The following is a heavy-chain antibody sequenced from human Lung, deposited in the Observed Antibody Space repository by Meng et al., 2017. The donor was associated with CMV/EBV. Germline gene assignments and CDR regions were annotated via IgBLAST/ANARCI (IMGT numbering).Heavy chain of an antibody. CDR1: GFTFSSYT. D-gene: IGHD3-16*01. V-gene: IGHV3-21*01. CDR2: ISTRSSYI. Sequence: GESXKISCAASGFTFSSYTMNWVRQAPGKGLEWVSSISTRSSYIYYADSVKGRFTVSRDNAKNSLYLQMNSLRAEDTAVYYCARHNYLWGSYPLDYWGKGXLVTVSS. CDR3: ARHNYLWGSYPLDY. J-gene: IGHJ4*02.